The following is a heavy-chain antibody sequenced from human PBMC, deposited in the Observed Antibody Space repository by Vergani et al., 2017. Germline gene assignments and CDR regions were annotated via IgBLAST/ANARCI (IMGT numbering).Heavy chain of an antibody. Sequence: QLQLQESGPGLVKPSETLSLTCTVSGGSISSYYWSWIRQPPGTGLEWIGYIYYSGSTNYNPSLKSRVTISVDTSKTQFSLKLSSVTAADTAVYYCARGGDSSGYHGLEAFDIWGQGTMVTVSS. CDR2: IYYSGST. J-gene: IGHJ3*02. CDR3: ARGGDSSGYHGLEAFDI. V-gene: IGHV4-59*01. CDR1: GGSISSYY. D-gene: IGHD3-22*01.